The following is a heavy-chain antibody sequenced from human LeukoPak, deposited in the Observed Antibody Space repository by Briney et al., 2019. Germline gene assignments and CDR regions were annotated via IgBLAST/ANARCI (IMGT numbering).Heavy chain of an antibody. J-gene: IGHJ6*02. Sequence: GGSLRLSCEASGFTFSSYGMHWVRQAPGKGLDWVATTWFDGSKEYYADSVKGRFTISRDNSKNTLYLQMNSLRAEDTAVYYCAKDMRQYSSRWHRRNHYYYGMDVWGQGTTVTVSS. CDR1: GFTFSSYG. D-gene: IGHD6-13*01. V-gene: IGHV3-33*06. CDR3: AKDMRQYSSRWHRRNHYYYGMDV. CDR2: TWFDGSKE.